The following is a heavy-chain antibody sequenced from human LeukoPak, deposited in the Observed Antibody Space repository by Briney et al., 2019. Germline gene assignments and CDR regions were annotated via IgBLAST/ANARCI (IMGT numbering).Heavy chain of an antibody. J-gene: IGHJ3*02. V-gene: IGHV4-30-4*08. CDR2: IYYSGST. CDR3: ARGRYCSSTSCYIPHDAFDI. D-gene: IGHD2-2*02. Sequence: SQTLSLTCTVSGGSISSRDYYWSWIRQPPGKGLEWIGYIYYSGSTYYNPSLKSRVTISVDTSKNQFSLKLSSVTAADTAVYYCARGRYCSSTSCYIPHDAFDIWGQGTMVTVSS. CDR1: GGSISSRDYY.